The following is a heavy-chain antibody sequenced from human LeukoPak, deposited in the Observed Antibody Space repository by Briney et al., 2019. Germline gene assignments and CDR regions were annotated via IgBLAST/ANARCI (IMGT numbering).Heavy chain of an antibody. CDR2: IYSGGST. D-gene: IGHD3-3*02. CDR1: GFTVSSNF. V-gene: IGHV3-53*04. J-gene: IGHJ4*02. CDR3: ARLYGTFLEWSPYFDY. Sequence: PGGSLRLSCAASGFTVSSNFMSWVRQAPGKGLEWASVIYSGGSTYYADSVKGRFTISRHNSKNTLYLQMNSLRAEDTAVYYCARLYGTFLEWSPYFDYWGQGTLVTVSS.